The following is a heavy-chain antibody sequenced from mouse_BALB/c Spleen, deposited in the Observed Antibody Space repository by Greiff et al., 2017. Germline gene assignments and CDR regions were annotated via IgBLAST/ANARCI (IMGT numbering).Heavy chain of an antibody. Sequence: VQLQQSGAELVKSGASVKLSCTATGFNIKDTYMHWVKQRPEQGLEWIGRIDPANGNTKYDPKFQGKATITADTSSNTAYLQLSSLTSEDTAVYYCARDTVVDAMDYWGQGTSGTVSS. D-gene: IGHD1-1*01. CDR1: GFNIKDTY. CDR3: ARDTVVDAMDY. CDR2: IDPANGNT. V-gene: IGHV14-3*02. J-gene: IGHJ4*01.